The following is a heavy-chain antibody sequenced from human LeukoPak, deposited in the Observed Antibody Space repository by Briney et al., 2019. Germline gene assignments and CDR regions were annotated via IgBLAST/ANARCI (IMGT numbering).Heavy chain of an antibody. D-gene: IGHD4-17*01. CDR1: GFTFSSYW. CDR3: AGGDYGDYVRPYYYYYYMDV. Sequence: GGSLRLSCAASGFTFSSYWMHWVRQAPGKGLVWVSRINSDGSSTSYADSVKGRFTISRDNAKNTLYLQMNNLRAEDTAVYYCAGGDYGDYVRPYYYYYYMDVWGKGTTVTISS. V-gene: IGHV3-74*01. CDR2: INSDGSST. J-gene: IGHJ6*03.